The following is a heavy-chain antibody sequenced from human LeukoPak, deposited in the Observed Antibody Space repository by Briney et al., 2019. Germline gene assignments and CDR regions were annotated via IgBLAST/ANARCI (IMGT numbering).Heavy chain of an antibody. J-gene: IGHJ4*02. CDR2: ISSSSSYI. CDR1: GFTFSSYA. V-gene: IGHV3-21*01. D-gene: IGHD3-3*01. Sequence: GGSLRLSCAASGFTFSSYAMSWVRQAPGKGLEWVSSISSSSSYIYYADSVKGRFTISRDNAKNSLYLQMNSLRAEDTAVYYCASGRYYDFWSGYSTPATDYWGQGTLVTVSS. CDR3: ASGRYYDFWSGYSTPATDY.